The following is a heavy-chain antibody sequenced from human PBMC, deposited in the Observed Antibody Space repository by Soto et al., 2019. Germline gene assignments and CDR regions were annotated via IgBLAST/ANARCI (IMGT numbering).Heavy chain of an antibody. CDR1: GYTFSSYD. CDR3: AGGKSLEN. V-gene: IGHV1-8*01. D-gene: IGHD1-1*01. J-gene: IGHJ4*02. Sequence: QVQLVQSGAAVKKPGASVKVSCKASGYTFSSYDINWVRQATGQGLEWMGWMNPNSGNTGYAQKFQSRVTTTGDASITAAYMDLSSLRSEDAAVYDCAGGKSLENWGRGTLVTFAS. CDR2: MNPNSGNT.